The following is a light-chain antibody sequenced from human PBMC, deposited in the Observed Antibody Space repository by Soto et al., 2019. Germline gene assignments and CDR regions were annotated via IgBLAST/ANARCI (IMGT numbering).Light chain of an antibody. CDR1: SSDLGDYNS. CDR2: DVS. CDR3: AAWDDSLNGRV. V-gene: IGLV2-14*01. J-gene: IGLJ1*01. Sequence: QSALTQPASVSGSPGQSITISCTGTSSDLGDYNSVSWYQHHPGKAPKLMIYDVSHRPSGVSNRFSGSKSGNTASLAISGLQSDDEADYYCAAWDDSLNGRVFGTGTKLTVL.